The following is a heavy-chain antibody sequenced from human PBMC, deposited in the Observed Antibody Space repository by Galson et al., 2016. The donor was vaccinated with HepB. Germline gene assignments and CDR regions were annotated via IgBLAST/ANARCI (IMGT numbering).Heavy chain of an antibody. Sequence: SVTVSCKASGYTFTNFAMHWVRQAPGQRLEWMGGINAGNGHTKYSQNLQGRVTITRDTAARTGYMELSSLRSEDTAVYYCARDTFRGMFDPWGQGTLVTVSS. D-gene: IGHD2/OR15-2a*01. V-gene: IGHV1-3*01. J-gene: IGHJ5*02. CDR3: ARDTFRGMFDP. CDR2: INAGNGHT. CDR1: GYTFTNFA.